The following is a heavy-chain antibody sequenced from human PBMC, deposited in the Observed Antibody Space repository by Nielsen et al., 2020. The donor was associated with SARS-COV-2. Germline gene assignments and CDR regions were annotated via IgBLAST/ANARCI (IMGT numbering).Heavy chain of an antibody. CDR3: ARWRTYGNGWDF. CDR2: ISGFNGNT. D-gene: IGHD6-19*01. V-gene: IGHV1-18*01. J-gene: IGHJ4*02. CDR1: GCTCSNFG. Sequence: ASVQVSCKASGCTCSNFGLSWVRQAPGRGLEWMGWISGFNGNTNYLQKFKGRVTMTTHSSTGTVYMELRSLRADDTAIYYCARWRTYGNGWDFWGQGTLVSVSS.